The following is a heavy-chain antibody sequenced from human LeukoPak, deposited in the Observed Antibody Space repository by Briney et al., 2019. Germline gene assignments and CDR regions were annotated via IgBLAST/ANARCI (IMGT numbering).Heavy chain of an antibody. D-gene: IGHD6-13*01. J-gene: IGHJ4*02. CDR2: IYSGGST. V-gene: IGHV3-66*01. Sequence: PGGSLRLSCAASGFTVSSNYMSWVRQAPGKGLEWVSVIYSGGSTYYADSVKGRFTISRDNSKNTLYLQMNSLRAEDTAVYYCARSIAAAGRAKDCWGQGTLVTVSS. CDR3: ARSIAAAGRAKDC. CDR1: GFTVSSNY.